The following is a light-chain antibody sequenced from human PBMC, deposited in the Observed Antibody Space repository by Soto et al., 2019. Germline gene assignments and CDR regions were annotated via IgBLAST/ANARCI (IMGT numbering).Light chain of an antibody. Sequence: DIQMTQSPSSLSASVGYRVPITCQASHDISNYLNWYQQRPGKAPTLLIYDASNLQTGVPSRFSGSGSGTDFTLTISSLQAEDFATYYCQQTRSYPSTFGGGTKVDIK. V-gene: IGKV1-33*01. CDR3: QQTRSYPST. J-gene: IGKJ4*01. CDR1: HDISNY. CDR2: DAS.